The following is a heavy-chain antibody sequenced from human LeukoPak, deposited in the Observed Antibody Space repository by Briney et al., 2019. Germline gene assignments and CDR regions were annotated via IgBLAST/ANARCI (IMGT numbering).Heavy chain of an antibody. CDR2: INPNSGGT. CDR3: MRGGGNSWFDY. D-gene: IGHD6-13*01. Sequence: GASVKVSCKASGYTFTGYYMHWVRQAPGQGLEWMGWINPNSGGTNFAQKFQGRVTMTRATSISTVYMELTSLRSDDTALYYCMRGGGNSWFDYWGQGTLVSVSS. V-gene: IGHV1-2*02. J-gene: IGHJ4*02. CDR1: GYTFTGYY.